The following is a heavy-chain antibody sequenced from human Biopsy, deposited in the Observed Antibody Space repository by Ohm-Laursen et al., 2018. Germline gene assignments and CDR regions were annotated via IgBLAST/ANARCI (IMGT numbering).Heavy chain of an antibody. V-gene: IGHV4-59*07. J-gene: IGHJ4*02. CDR1: GGSISSDY. D-gene: IGHD6-19*01. CDR3: ARGMRSSGWPYFDS. CDR2: ISNRGST. Sequence: SDTLSLTCTVSGGSISSDYWSWIRQSPGKGLEWIGYISNRGSTNYNPSLRGRVTISVDMPKNQFSLKLSSVTAADTAIYYCARGMRSSGWPYFDSWGQGTLVTVSS.